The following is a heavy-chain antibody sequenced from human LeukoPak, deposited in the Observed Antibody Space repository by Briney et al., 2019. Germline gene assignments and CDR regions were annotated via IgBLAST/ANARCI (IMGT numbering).Heavy chain of an antibody. CDR1: GFTFSNYA. Sequence: GGSLRLSCAASGFTFSNYAMHWVRRAPGKGLEWVAVIWYDRGDKYYADAVKGRFTISRDDSKNTLYLQIKSLRAEDTAVYYCARDKWGNGWTGSIDNWGQGTLVTVSA. CDR3: ARDKWGNGWTGSIDN. V-gene: IGHV3-33*01. CDR2: IWYDRGDK. D-gene: IGHD6-19*01. J-gene: IGHJ4*02.